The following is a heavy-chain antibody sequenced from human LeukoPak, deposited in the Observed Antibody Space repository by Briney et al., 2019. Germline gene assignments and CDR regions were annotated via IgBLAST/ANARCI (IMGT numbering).Heavy chain of an antibody. D-gene: IGHD3-22*01. CDR1: GFTVSSNY. CDR3: ARALSIVEDYYYYGMDV. J-gene: IGHJ6*02. V-gene: IGHV3-53*04. CDR2: IYSGGST. Sequence: GGSLRLSCAASGFTVSSNYMSWVRQAPGKGLEWVSVIYSGGSTYYADSVKGRFTISRHNSKNTLYLQMNSLRAEDTAVYYRARALSIVEDYYYYGMDVWGQGTTVTVSS.